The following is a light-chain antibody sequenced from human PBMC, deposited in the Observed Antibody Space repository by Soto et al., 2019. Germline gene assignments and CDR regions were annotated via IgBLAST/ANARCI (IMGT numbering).Light chain of an antibody. V-gene: IGKV2-28*01. Sequence: DIVMTQSPLSLPVIPGEPASISCRPSQSLLHTNGYNYLDWYLQKPGQSPQLLIYLGSNRASGVPDRFSGSGSGTDFTLKISRVEAEDVGVYYCLQALQTPRTFGQGTKLEIK. CDR1: QSLLHTNGYNY. CDR3: LQALQTPRT. J-gene: IGKJ2*01. CDR2: LGS.